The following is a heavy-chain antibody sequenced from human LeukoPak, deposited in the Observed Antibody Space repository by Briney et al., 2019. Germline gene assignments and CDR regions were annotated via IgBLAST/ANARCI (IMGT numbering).Heavy chain of an antibody. CDR1: GYTFTGYY. D-gene: IGHD3-9*01. CDR3: ARDRSDILTGYHSDY. CDR2: INPNSGGT. V-gene: IGHV1-2*04. J-gene: IGHJ4*02. Sequence: GASVKVSCKASGYTFTGYYMHWVRQAPGQGLEWMGWINPNSGGTNYAQKFQGWVTMTRDTSISTAYMELSRLRSDDTAVYYCARDRSDILTGYHSDYWGQGTLVTVSS.